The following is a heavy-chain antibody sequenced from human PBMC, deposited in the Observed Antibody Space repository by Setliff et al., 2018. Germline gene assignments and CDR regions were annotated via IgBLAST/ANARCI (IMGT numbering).Heavy chain of an antibody. J-gene: IGHJ4*02. CDR1: GFSLTTSGVG. D-gene: IGHD2-15*01. V-gene: IGHV2-5*02. Sequence: SGPTLVNPTQTLTLTCTFSGFSLTTSGVGVGWVRQPPGKALEWLAIIFWDDDKRYSPSLKNRLTITKDSLKRQVVLTMTNVDPVDTAAYYCVHGPGYCFTTTSWNFDYWGQGALGTVS. CDR2: IFWDDDK. CDR3: VHGPGYCFTTTSWNFDY.